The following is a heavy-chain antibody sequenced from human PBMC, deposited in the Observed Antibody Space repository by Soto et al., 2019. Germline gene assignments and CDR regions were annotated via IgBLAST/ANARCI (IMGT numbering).Heavy chain of an antibody. J-gene: IGHJ5*02. V-gene: IGHV4-30-4*01. CDR2: IYYSGST. Sequence: QVQLQESGPGLVKPSQTLSLTCTVSGGSISSGDYYWNWIRQPPGKGLEWLGYIYYSGSTYYNPSLKSRVVMSVDTPTNQFSLELSSVTAADTAVYYCARDRRFVGQPAAIKVSLGFDPWGQGTLVTVSS. CDR3: ARDRRFVGQPAAIKVSLGFDP. CDR1: GGSISSGDYY. D-gene: IGHD2-2*02.